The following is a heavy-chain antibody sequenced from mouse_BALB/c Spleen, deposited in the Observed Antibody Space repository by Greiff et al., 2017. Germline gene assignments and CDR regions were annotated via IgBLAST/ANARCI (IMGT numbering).Heavy chain of an antibody. CDR3: TGNGYDGYFDY. Sequence: VQLQQSGAELVKPGASVKLSCKASGYTFTSYWMHWVKQRPGQGLEWIGAIYPGNSDTSYNQKFKGKAKLTAVTSTSTAYMELSSLTNEDSAVYYCTGNGYDGYFDYWGQGTTLTVSS. CDR1: GYTFTSYW. J-gene: IGHJ2*01. D-gene: IGHD2-2*01. V-gene: IGHV1-5*01. CDR2: IYPGNSDT.